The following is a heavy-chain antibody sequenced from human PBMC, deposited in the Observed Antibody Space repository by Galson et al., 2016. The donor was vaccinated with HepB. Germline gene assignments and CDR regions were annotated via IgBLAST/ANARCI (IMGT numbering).Heavy chain of an antibody. J-gene: IGHJ6*02. CDR3: ARDSTAWEGYGMDV. V-gene: IGHV1-46*01. CDR2: MNPSGENR. Sequence: SVKVSCKASGYDLTTRFMHWVRQAPGQGPEWMGIMNPSGENRNCAKKFQGRVIMTRDTSTSTVYMELTSLGSEDTAVYYCARDSTAWEGYGMDVWGQGTTVIVSS. CDR1: GYDLTTRF. D-gene: IGHD1-26*01.